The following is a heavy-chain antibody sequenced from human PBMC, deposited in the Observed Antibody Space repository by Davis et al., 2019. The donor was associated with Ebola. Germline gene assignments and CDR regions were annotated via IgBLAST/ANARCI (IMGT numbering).Heavy chain of an antibody. D-gene: IGHD3-16*01. Sequence: ASVKVSCKASGYTFSVYSIYWVRQAPGQGLEWMGRINGGNGETKYSQKFQGRVIMTRNTSANMVYMELTSLRPEDTAVYYCARASGGLGKYGGPVGPWGQGTLVTVSS. V-gene: IGHV1-3*01. CDR1: GYTFSVYS. J-gene: IGHJ5*02. CDR3: ARASGGLGKYGGPVGP. CDR2: INGGNGET.